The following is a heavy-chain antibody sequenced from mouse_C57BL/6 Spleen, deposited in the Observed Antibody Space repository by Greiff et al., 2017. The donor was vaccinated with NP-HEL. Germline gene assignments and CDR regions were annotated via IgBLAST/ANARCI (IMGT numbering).Heavy chain of an antibody. CDR2: INYDGSST. CDR1: GFTFSDYY. J-gene: IGHJ2*01. D-gene: IGHD1-1*01. CDR3: ARVPFYYYGSSSYYFDY. Sequence: DVHLVESEGGLVQPGSSMKLSCTASGFTFSDYYMAWVRQVPEKGLEWVANINYDGSSTYYLDSLKSRFIISRDNAKNILYLQMSSLKSEDTATYYCARVPFYYYGSSSYYFDYWGQGTTLTVSS. V-gene: IGHV5-16*01.